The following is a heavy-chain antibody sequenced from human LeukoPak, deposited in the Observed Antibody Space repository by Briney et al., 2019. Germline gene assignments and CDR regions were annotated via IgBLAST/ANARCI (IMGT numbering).Heavy chain of an antibody. D-gene: IGHD1-26*01. V-gene: IGHV4-59*01. CDR1: GGSISSYY. CDR3: ARRGRELGGYFDY. Sequence: SETLSLTCTVSGGSISSYYWSWIRQPPGKGLEWIGYIYYSGSTNYNPSLKSRVTISVDTSKNQFSLKLSSVTAADTAVYYCARRGRELGGYFDYWGQGTLVTVSS. J-gene: IGHJ4*02. CDR2: IYYSGST.